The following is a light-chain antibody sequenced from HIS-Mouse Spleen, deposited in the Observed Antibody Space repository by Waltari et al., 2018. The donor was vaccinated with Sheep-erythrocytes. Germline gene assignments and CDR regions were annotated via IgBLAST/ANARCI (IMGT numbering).Light chain of an antibody. Sequence: SYELTQPPSVSVSPGQTASITCSGDKLGDKYACWHQQKPGQSPVLVIYQDRKRPSGIPGRFSGSNSGNTATLTISGTQAMDEADYYCQAWDSSTVVFGGGTKLTVL. CDR1: KLGDKY. J-gene: IGLJ2*01. V-gene: IGLV3-1*01. CDR2: QDR. CDR3: QAWDSSTVV.